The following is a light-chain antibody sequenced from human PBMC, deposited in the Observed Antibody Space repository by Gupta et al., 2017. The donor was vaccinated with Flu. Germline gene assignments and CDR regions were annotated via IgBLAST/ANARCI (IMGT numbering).Light chain of an antibody. CDR1: QTVSNT. Sequence: LSVSPGERDTLSGRASQTVSNTLAWYKEKPGQAPRLLIYGAFTRATGSPDRFSGSGYGKDCTLTISGLQSDECATYYCLHYKEDGHPDWTFGQGTKVEI. V-gene: IGKV3-15*01. J-gene: IGKJ1*01. CDR3: LHYKEDGHPDWT. CDR2: GAF.